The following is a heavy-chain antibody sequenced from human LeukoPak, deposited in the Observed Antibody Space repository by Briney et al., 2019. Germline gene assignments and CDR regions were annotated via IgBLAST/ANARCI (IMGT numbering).Heavy chain of an antibody. V-gene: IGHV3-23*01. CDR2: TRGSGGST. Sequence: GGSLRLSCAASGFTFSSYAMRWGRQAPGKGLEWVSPTRGSGGSTYYADSVKGRYTISRDNSKNAQYLQMNSLRAEDTAVYYCAKGTGRQQLAIDAFDIWGQGTMVTVSS. CDR1: GFTFSSYA. D-gene: IGHD6-13*01. CDR3: AKGTGRQQLAIDAFDI. J-gene: IGHJ3*02.